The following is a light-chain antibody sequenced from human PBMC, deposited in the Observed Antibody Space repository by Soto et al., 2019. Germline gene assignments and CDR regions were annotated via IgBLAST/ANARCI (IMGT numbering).Light chain of an antibody. Sequence: EIVLTQSPGTLSLSPGERATLSCRASQSVSSSYLAWYQQKPGQAPRLLIYGASNRATGIPARFSGSGSGTDFTLTINSLEPEDFAVYYCQQRSNWPPLTFGGGTKVDIK. V-gene: IGKV3D-20*02. CDR3: QQRSNWPPLT. J-gene: IGKJ4*01. CDR2: GAS. CDR1: QSVSSSY.